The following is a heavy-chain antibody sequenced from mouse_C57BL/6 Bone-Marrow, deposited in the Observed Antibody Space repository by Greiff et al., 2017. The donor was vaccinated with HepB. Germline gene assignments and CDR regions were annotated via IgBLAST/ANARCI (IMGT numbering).Heavy chain of an antibody. J-gene: IGHJ2*01. D-gene: IGHD4-1*01. V-gene: IGHV1-50*01. CDR1: GYTFTSYW. CDR2: IDPSDSYT. Sequence: QVQLQQPGAELVKPGASVKLSCKASGYTFTSYWMQWVKQRPGQGLEWIGEIDPSDSYTNYNQKFKGKATLTVDTSSSTAYMQLSSLTSEDSAVYYCARYLGRDYWGQGTTLTVSS. CDR3: ARYLGRDY.